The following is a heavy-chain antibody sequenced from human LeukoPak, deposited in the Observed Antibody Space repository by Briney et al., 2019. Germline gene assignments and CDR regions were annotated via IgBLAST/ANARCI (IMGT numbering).Heavy chain of an antibody. CDR3: AKDHHDSSGYYYVGYYFDY. D-gene: IGHD3-22*01. CDR1: GFTFSSYA. Sequence: PGGSLRLSCAASGFTFSSYAMSWVRQAPGKGLEWVSAISGSGGSTYYADSVKGRFTISRDNSKNTLYLQMNSLRAEDTAVYYCAKDHHDSSGYYYVGYYFDYWGRGTLVTVSS. V-gene: IGHV3-23*01. CDR2: ISGSGGST. J-gene: IGHJ4*02.